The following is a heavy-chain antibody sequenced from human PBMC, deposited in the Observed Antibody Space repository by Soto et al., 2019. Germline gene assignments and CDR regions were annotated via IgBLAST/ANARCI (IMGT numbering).Heavy chain of an antibody. J-gene: IGHJ4*02. Sequence: QLQLQESGPGLVKPSETLSLTCTVSGGSISSSSYYWGWIRQPPGKGLEWIGSIYYSGSTYYNPSLKSRVTISVDTSKNQFSLKLSSVTAADTAVYYCARHMRLRDSSRPRPPPHFDYWGQGTLVTVSS. CDR2: IYYSGST. V-gene: IGHV4-39*01. D-gene: IGHD6-13*01. CDR3: ARHMRLRDSSRPRPPPHFDY. CDR1: GGSISSSSYY.